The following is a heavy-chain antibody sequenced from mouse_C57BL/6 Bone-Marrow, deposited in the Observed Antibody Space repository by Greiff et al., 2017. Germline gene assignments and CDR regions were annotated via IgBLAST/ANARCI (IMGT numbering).Heavy chain of an antibody. CDR2: IHPNSGST. V-gene: IGHV1-64*01. Sequence: QVQLQQPGAELVKPGASVKLSCKASGYTFTSYWMHWVKQRPGQGLEWIGMIHPNSGSTKYNAKFKSKATLTVAKSSSTAYMQLSSQTSEDSAVDYSARWWAYYYGPGYWGQGTTLTVSS. CDR1: GYTFTSYW. J-gene: IGHJ2*01. CDR3: ARWWAYYYGPGY. D-gene: IGHD1-1*01.